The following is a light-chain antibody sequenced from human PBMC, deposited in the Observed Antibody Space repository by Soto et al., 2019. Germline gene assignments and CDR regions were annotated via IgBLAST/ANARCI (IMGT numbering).Light chain of an antibody. V-gene: IGKV2-28*01. CDR1: QSLLYRNGNNY. CDR3: MQALQTPLT. Sequence: EIVMTQSPLSLPVTPGEPASISCRSSQSLLYRNGNNYLDWYVQKPGQAPQVLIYLCSTRASGVPDRFSGSVSGTDFTLKICRVEAEDVGVYYCMQALQTPLTFGGGTRLEI. J-gene: IGKJ4*01. CDR2: LCS.